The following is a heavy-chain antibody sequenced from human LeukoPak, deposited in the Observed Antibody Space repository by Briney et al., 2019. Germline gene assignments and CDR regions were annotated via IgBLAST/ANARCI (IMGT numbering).Heavy chain of an antibody. V-gene: IGHV4-4*07. CDR3: ARDTEYSSSSYYYYYYMDV. CDR1: GGSISSYY. D-gene: IGHD6-6*01. J-gene: IGHJ6*03. CDR2: IYTSGST. Sequence: SETLSLTCTVSGGSISSYYWSWIRQPAGKGLEWIGRIYTSGSTNYNPSLKSRVTMSVDTSKNQFSLKLSSVTAADTVAYYCARDTEYSSSSYYYYYYMDVWGKGTTVTVSS.